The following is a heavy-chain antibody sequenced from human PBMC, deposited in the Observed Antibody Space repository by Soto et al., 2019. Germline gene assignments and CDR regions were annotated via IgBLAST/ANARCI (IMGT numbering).Heavy chain of an antibody. D-gene: IGHD3-16*01. CDR1: GFTFDDYA. CDR3: ARDPYFGAIDY. Sequence: PGGSLRLSCAASGFTFDDYAMHWVRQAPGKGLEWVSGISWNSGSIGYADSVKGRFTISRDNAKNSLYLQMDSLRAEDTAVYYCARDPYFGAIDYWGMGTLVTVSS. CDR2: ISWNSGSI. J-gene: IGHJ4*02. V-gene: IGHV3-9*01.